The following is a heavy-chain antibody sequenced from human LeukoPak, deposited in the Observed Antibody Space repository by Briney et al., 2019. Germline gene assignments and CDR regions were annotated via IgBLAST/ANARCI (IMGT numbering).Heavy chain of an antibody. J-gene: IGHJ4*02. V-gene: IGHV3-15*01. CDR2: IKSKTDGGTT. Sequence: PGGSLRLSCAASGFTFSSYGMHWVRQAPGKGLEWVGRIKSKTDGGTTDYAAPVKGRFTISRDDSKNTLYLQMNSLKTEDTAVYYCTTDPVPAAIGWGQGTLVTVSS. D-gene: IGHD2-2*01. CDR1: GFTFSSYG. CDR3: TTDPVPAAIG.